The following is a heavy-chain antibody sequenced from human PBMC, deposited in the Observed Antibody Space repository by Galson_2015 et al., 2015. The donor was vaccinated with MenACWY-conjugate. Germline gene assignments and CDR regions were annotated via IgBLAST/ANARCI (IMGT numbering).Heavy chain of an antibody. V-gene: IGHV3-13*05. Sequence: SLRLSCAASGFTFRSYDIHWVRQLTGRSLEWVAVVGTAGDPHYPGSVEGRFTISRENAKNSVYLQMNGLSAGDTAVYFCARADMLAGALVVWGQGTTVTVSS. D-gene: IGHD3-16*01. CDR2: VGTAGDP. CDR3: ARADMLAGALVV. J-gene: IGHJ6*02. CDR1: GFTFRSYD.